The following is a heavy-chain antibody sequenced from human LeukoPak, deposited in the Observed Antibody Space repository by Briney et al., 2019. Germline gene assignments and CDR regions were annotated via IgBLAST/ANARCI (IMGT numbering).Heavy chain of an antibody. V-gene: IGHV4-39*06. CDR2: IYYSGST. Sequence: SETLSLTYTVSGGSISSSSYYWGWIRQPPGKGLEWIGSIYYSGSTYCNPSLKSRVTISVDTSKNQFPLKLSSVTAADTAVYYCAREGGYTFRPGDYWGQGTLVTVSS. CDR3: AREGGYTFRPGDY. CDR1: GGSISSSSYY. J-gene: IGHJ4*02. D-gene: IGHD6-13*01.